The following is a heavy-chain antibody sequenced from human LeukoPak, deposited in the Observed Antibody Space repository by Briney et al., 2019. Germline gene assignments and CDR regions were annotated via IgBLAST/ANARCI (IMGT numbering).Heavy chain of an antibody. CDR3: ARDLRYSSGWFGY. D-gene: IGHD6-19*01. V-gene: IGHV1-2*02. J-gene: IGHJ4*02. CDR2: INPNSGGT. CDR1: GYTFTGYY. Sequence: GASVKVSCKASGYTFTGYYMHWVRQAPGQGLEWMGWINPNSGGTNYAQKFQGRVTIARDMSISTAYMELSRLRSDDTAVYYCARDLRYSSGWFGYWGQGTLVTVSS.